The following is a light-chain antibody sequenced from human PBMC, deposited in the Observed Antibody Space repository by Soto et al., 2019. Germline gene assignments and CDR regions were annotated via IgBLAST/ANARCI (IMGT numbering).Light chain of an antibody. CDR2: KVS. CDR3: MQGTQWYT. Sequence: DLVLTQSPLSLPVTLGQPASISCRSSQSLVYRDGNTYLTWFQLRPGQSPRRLIYKVSILXXGXPXXFSGSGSGTDFTLTISRVEAEDVRVYYCMQGTQWYTFGQGTELEIK. V-gene: IGKV2-30*01. J-gene: IGKJ2*01. CDR1: QSLVYRDGNTY.